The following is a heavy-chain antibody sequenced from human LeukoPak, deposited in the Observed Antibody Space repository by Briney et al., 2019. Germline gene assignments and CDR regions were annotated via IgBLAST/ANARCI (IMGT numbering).Heavy chain of an antibody. J-gene: IGHJ6*03. V-gene: IGHV1-24*01. D-gene: IGHD5-18*01. CDR1: GYTLTELS. CDR3: ARASSITAMDPYYYMDV. Sequence: ASVKVSCKVSGYTLTELSMHWVRQAPGKGLEWKGGFDPEDGETIYAQKFQGRVTMTEDTSTDTAYMELSSLRSEDTAVYYCARASSITAMDPYYYMDVWGKGTTVTASS. CDR2: FDPEDGET.